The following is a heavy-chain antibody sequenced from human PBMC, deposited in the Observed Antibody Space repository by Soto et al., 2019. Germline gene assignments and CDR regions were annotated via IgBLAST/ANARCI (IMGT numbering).Heavy chain of an antibody. CDR1: GYTFTNYD. CDR2: MNPNSGYT. J-gene: IGHJ5*02. V-gene: IGHV1-8*01. CDR3: ARGSARYNGFDP. Sequence: ASVQVSCKASGYTFTNYDIIWLRQATEQGLEWLGWMNPNSGYTGYAQKFQGRVTMTRNTPINTAYMELGSLTSEDTAVYYCARGSARYNGFDPWG.